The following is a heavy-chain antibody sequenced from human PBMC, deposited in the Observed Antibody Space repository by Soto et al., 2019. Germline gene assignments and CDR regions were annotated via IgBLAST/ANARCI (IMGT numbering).Heavy chain of an antibody. CDR2: IYYSGST. D-gene: IGHD6-19*01. CDR1: GGSISSYY. V-gene: IGHV4-59*01. J-gene: IGHJ2*01. Sequence: QVQLQESGPGLVKPSETLSLTCTVSGGSISSYYWSWIRQPPGKGLEWIGYIYYSGSTNYNPSLKSRVTISVDTSKNQFSLKLSSVPAADTAVYYCARGRAVAETRYFDLWGRGTLVTVSS. CDR3: ARGRAVAETRYFDL.